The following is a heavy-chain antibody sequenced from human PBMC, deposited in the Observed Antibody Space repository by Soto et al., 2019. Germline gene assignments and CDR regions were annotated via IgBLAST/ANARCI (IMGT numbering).Heavy chain of an antibody. CDR1: GGSFSGYY. CDR2: INHSGST. V-gene: IGHV4-34*01. J-gene: IGHJ5*02. CDR3: ARDGNGSGEFPSFYWFDP. Sequence: PSETLSLTCAVYGGSFSGYYWSWIRQPPGKGLEWIGEINHSGSTNYNPSLKSRVTISVDTSKNQFSLKLSSVTAADTAVYYCARDGNGSGEFPSFYWFDPWGQGTLVTVSS. D-gene: IGHD3-10*01.